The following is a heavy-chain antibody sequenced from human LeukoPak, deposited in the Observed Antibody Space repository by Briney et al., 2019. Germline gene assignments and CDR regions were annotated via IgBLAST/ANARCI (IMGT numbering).Heavy chain of an antibody. Sequence: NPSETLSLTCTVSGGSISSYYWSWIRQPPGKGLEWIGYIYYSGSTNYNPSLKSRVTISVDTSKNQFSLKLSSVTAADTAVYYCAREGPNYYDSNGLFDYWGQGTLVTVSS. CDR3: AREGPNYYDSNGLFDY. V-gene: IGHV4-59*01. CDR2: IYYSGST. J-gene: IGHJ4*02. D-gene: IGHD3-22*01. CDR1: GGSISSYY.